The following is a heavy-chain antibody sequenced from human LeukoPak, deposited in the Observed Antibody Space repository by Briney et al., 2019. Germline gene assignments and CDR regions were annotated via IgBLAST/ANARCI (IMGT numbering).Heavy chain of an antibody. J-gene: IGHJ4*02. CDR1: GDSVSSNSAA. Sequence: SQTLSLTCAISGDSVSSNSAAWNWIRQSPSRGLEWLGRTYYRSKWYNDYAVPVKSRITINPDTSKNQFFLQLNSVTPEDTAVYYCARTPAAEGVWVDYWGQGTLVTVSS. CDR2: TYYRSKWYN. V-gene: IGHV6-1*01. CDR3: ARTPAAEGVWVDY. D-gene: IGHD6-13*01.